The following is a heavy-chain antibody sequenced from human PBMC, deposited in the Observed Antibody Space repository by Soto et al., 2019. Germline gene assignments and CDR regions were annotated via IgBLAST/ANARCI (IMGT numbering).Heavy chain of an antibody. D-gene: IGHD1-7*01. CDR3: ARAGELPYYYYGMDV. CDR2: VSGYNGNT. J-gene: IGHJ6*02. V-gene: IGHV1-18*01. Sequence: QVQLVQSGGEVKKPGASVKVSCKASGYTFTTSGVSWVRQAPGQGLEWMGWVSGYNGNTKYEDKYHDSVTMTTDTSTSTDYLKLRSLTTYDTAVYYCARAGELPYYYYGMDVWGQGTTVIVSS. CDR1: GYTFTTSG.